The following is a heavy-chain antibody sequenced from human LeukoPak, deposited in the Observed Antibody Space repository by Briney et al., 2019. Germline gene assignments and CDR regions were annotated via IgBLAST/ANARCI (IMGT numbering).Heavy chain of an antibody. D-gene: IGHD1-26*01. J-gene: IGHJ4*02. CDR1: GYTFTGYY. V-gene: IGHV1-2*04. CDR2: INPNSGGT. Sequence: ASVKVSGTASGYTFTGYYMHWVRQAPGQGLEWMGWINPNSGGTNYAQKFQGWVTMTRDTSISTAYMELSRLRSDDTAVYYCARLHSGRYPGYFDYWGQGTLVTVSS. CDR3: ARLHSGRYPGYFDY.